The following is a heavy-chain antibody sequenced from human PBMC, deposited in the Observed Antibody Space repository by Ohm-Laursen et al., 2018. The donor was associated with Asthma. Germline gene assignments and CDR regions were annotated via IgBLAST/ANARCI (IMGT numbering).Heavy chain of an antibody. D-gene: IGHD4-17*01. Sequence: SLRLSCAASGFTFSSYGMHWVRQAPGKGLEWVAVIWYDGSNKYYADSVKGRFTISRDNSKNTLYLQMNSLRAEDTAVYYCARSENPRYGDYEIGMDVWGQGTTVTVSS. V-gene: IGHV3-33*01. CDR2: IWYDGSNK. CDR3: ARSENPRYGDYEIGMDV. CDR1: GFTFSSYG. J-gene: IGHJ6*02.